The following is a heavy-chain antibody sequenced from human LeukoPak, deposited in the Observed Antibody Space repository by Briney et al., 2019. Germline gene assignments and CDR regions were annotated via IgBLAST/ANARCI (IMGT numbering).Heavy chain of an antibody. D-gene: IGHD4-17*01. Sequence: SVKVSCKASGGTFSSYAISWVRQAPGQGLEWMGGIIPIFGTANYAQKFQGRVTMTEDTSTDTAYMELSSLRSEDTAVYYCATDRLSSFYGDYVWEDYWGQGTLVTVSS. CDR2: IIPIFGTA. CDR1: GGTFSSYA. V-gene: IGHV1-69*06. CDR3: ATDRLSSFYGDYVWEDY. J-gene: IGHJ4*02.